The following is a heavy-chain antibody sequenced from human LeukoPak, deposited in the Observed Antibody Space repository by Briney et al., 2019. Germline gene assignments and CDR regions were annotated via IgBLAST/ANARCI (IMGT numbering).Heavy chain of an antibody. CDR1: GGSFSGYY. D-gene: IGHD7-27*01. J-gene: IGHJ3*02. CDR2: INHSGST. Sequence: PSETLSLTCAVYGGSFSGYYWSWIRQPPGKGLEWIGEINHSGSTNYNPSLKSRVTISVDTSKNQFSLKLSSVTAADTAVYYCARAGAGAFDIWGQGTMVTVSS. V-gene: IGHV4-34*01. CDR3: ARAGAGAFDI.